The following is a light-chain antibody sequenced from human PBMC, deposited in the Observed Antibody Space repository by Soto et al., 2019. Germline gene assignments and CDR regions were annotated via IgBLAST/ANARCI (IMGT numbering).Light chain of an antibody. CDR3: SSCAGTYIV. CDR1: SSDVGGYDY. CDR2: DVS. V-gene: IGLV2-8*01. J-gene: IGLJ1*01. Sequence: QSVLTQPPSASGSPGQSVAISCTGTSSDVGGYDYVSWYQQHPGKAPKLMIYDVSKRPSGVPDRFSGSKSGNTASLTVSGLQAEDEADYYCSSCAGTYIVFGTGTKVTV.